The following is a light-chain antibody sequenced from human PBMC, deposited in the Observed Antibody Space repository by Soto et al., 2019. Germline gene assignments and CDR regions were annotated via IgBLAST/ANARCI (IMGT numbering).Light chain of an antibody. CDR3: QQHNSWPRT. CDR1: QSVSSN. J-gene: IGKJ1*01. V-gene: IGKV3-15*01. CDR2: GAS. Sequence: EIVRTQSPDTLSGSPGGRARLTCRASQSVSSNLAWYQQKPGQAPRLLIYGASTRATGIPARFSGSGSGTEFTLTISSLQSEDFATYYCQQHNSWPRTFGQGTKVDIK.